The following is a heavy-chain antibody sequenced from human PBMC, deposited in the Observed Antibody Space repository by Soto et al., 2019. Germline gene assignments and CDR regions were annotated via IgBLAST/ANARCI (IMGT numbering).Heavy chain of an antibody. D-gene: IGHD6-13*01. CDR2: IYYSGST. Sequence: SETLSLTCTVSGGSISSYYWSWIRQPPGKGLKWIGYIYYSGSTNYNPSLKNRVTISVDTSKNQFSLKLSSVTAADTAVYYCARVARYSSSWRYDAFDIWGQGTMVTVAS. CDR1: GGSISSYY. CDR3: ARVARYSSSWRYDAFDI. J-gene: IGHJ3*02. V-gene: IGHV4-59*01.